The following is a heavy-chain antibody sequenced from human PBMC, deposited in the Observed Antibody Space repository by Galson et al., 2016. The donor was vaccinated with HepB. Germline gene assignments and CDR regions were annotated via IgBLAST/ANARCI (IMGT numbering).Heavy chain of an antibody. V-gene: IGHV3-15*01. CDR1: GFTFSKAG. D-gene: IGHD3-22*01. CDR2: IKSKADGETI. J-gene: IGHJ4*02. CDR3: TTDDYYEGSTYYPGFDS. Sequence: SLRLSCAATGFTFSKAGMSWVRQAPGKGLEWVGRIKSKADGETIDAAAPVKGRFIFSRDDSKNTLYLQMNSLKIEDTAVYYCTTDDYYEGSTYYPGFDSWGQGTRATVSS.